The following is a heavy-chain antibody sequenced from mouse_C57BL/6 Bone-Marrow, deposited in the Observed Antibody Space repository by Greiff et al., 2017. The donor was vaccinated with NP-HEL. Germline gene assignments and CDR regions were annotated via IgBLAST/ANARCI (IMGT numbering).Heavy chain of an antibody. D-gene: IGHD2-5*01. CDR3: ARGGPYYSNYWFAY. Sequence: VQLKESGPGLVKPSQSLSLTCSVTGYSITSGYYWNWIRQFPGNKLEWMGYISYDGSNNYNPSLKNRISITRDTSKNQFFLKLNSVTTEDTATYYCARGGPYYSNYWFAYWGQGTLVTVSA. J-gene: IGHJ3*01. CDR1: GYSITSGYY. CDR2: ISYDGSN. V-gene: IGHV3-6*01.